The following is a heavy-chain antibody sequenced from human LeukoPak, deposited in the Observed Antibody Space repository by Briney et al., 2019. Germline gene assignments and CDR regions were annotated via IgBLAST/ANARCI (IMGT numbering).Heavy chain of an antibody. CDR3: ARDVGYYGSGSYSLSWFDP. Sequence: SETLSLTCAVYGGSFSGYYWSWIRQPPGKGLEWIGEINHSGSTNYNPSLKSRVTISVDTSKNQFSLKLSSVTAADTAVYYCARDVGYYGSGSYSLSWFDPWGQRTLITLSS. J-gene: IGHJ5*02. CDR2: INHSGST. CDR1: GGSFSGYY. D-gene: IGHD3-10*01. V-gene: IGHV4-34*01.